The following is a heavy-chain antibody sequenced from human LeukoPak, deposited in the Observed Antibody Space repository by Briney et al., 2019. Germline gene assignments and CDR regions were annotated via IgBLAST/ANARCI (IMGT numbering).Heavy chain of an antibody. J-gene: IGHJ4*02. Sequence: SETLSLTCTVSGGSISTYYWSWIRQPPGKGLEWIGYIYYSGSTNYNPSLKSRVTISVDTSKNQFSLKLSSVTAADTAVYYCARRRGSAAGLDYWGQGTLVTVSS. CDR1: GGSISTYY. D-gene: IGHD6-13*01. CDR3: ARRRGSAAGLDY. V-gene: IGHV4-59*08. CDR2: IYYSGST.